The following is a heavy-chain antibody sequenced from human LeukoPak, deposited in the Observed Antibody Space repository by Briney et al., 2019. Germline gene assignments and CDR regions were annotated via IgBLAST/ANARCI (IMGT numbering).Heavy chain of an antibody. CDR2: IHQSGST. CDR3: VTSIELAGWGAFDT. D-gene: IGHD2-8*02. Sequence: SETLSLTCYVSGVAIRSGHWWSWVRQIPGKGLERMGEIHQSGSTNYHASLKSRVTIAVDTSKNQFYLKVTYLTAADTAVYYCVTSIELAGWGAFDTWGQGTMVTVSS. J-gene: IGHJ3*02. CDR1: GVAIRSGHW. V-gene: IGHV4-4*02.